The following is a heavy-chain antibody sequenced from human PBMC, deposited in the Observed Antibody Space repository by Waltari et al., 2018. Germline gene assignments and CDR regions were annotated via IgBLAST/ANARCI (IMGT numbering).Heavy chain of an antibody. V-gene: IGHV4-34*01. Sequence: QVQLQQWGAGLLKPSETLSLTCAVYGGSFSGYYWSWLRQPPGKGLEWIGEINHSGSTNHNPSRTSRVTISVDTAKNQFALKLSSVTAADTAVYYWARGYDVWSGYDYYYMAVWGKGSTVTVSS. CDR3: ARGYDVWSGYDYYYMAV. J-gene: IGHJ6*03. CDR1: GGSFSGYY. CDR2: INHSGST. D-gene: IGHD3-3*01.